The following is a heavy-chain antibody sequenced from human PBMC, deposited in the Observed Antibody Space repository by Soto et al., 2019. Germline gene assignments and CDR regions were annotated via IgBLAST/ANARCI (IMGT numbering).Heavy chain of an antibody. Sequence: ASVKVSCKASGYTFTSYVISWVRQAPGQGLEWMGWISAYNGNTNYAQKLQGRVTMTTDTSTSTAYMELRSLRSDDTAVYYCARDLTDIVVVPAAAFVYWGQGTLVTVPS. J-gene: IGHJ4*02. D-gene: IGHD2-2*01. CDR2: ISAYNGNT. CDR3: ARDLTDIVVVPAAAFVY. CDR1: GYTFTSYV. V-gene: IGHV1-18*01.